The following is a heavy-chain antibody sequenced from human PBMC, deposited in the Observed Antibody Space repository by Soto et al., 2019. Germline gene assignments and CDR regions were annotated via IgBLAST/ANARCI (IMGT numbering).Heavy chain of an antibody. V-gene: IGHV4-39*02. D-gene: IGHD6-19*01. J-gene: IGHJ6*02. Sequence: SETLSLTCTISGGSINSSNYYWGWVRQPPGKGLEWIGFFYHTGSLYYNPSLKSRVTISSDTSKSHLSLRRRSVTAADAGVYYCARCAMTVAGPYYYAMDVWGLGTTVTVSS. CDR2: FYHTGSL. CDR3: ARCAMTVAGPYYYAMDV. CDR1: GGSINSSNYY.